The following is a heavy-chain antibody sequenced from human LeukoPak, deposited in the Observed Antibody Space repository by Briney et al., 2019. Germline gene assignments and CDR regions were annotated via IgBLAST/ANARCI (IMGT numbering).Heavy chain of an antibody. Sequence: ASVKVSCKASVYTFTSYDINWVRQATGQGREWMGWMNPNSGNTGYAQKFQGRVTMTRNTSISTAYMELSSLRSEDTAVYYCARGGSGSSWYGFYYYYMDVWGKGTTVTVSS. D-gene: IGHD6-13*01. CDR1: VYTFTSYD. J-gene: IGHJ6*03. V-gene: IGHV1-8*01. CDR2: MNPNSGNT. CDR3: ARGGSGSSWYGFYYYYMDV.